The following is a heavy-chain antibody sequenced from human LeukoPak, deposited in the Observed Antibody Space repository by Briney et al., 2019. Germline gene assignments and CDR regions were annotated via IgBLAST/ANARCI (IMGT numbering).Heavy chain of an antibody. Sequence: LSQTLSLTCAISGDSVSSNSAAWNWIRQSPSRGLEWLGRTYYRSKWYNDYAVSVKGRITINPDTSKNQFSLQLNSVTPDDTAVYYCARGGIGYCTSSSCYFDSWGQGTLVTVSS. D-gene: IGHD2-2*01. J-gene: IGHJ4*02. V-gene: IGHV6-1*01. CDR2: TYYRSKWYN. CDR1: GDSVSSNSAA. CDR3: ARGGIGYCTSSSCYFDS.